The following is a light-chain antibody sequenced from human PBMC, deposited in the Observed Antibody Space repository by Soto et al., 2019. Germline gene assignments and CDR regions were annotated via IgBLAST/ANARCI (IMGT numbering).Light chain of an antibody. Sequence: DIQMTQSPSTLSASVGDRVTITCRASQSISRWLAWYQQRPGEAPKLLISDASNLESEVPSRFSGRGSGTEFTLTIRNLQPDDFATYYCQQYHTYSTFGQGTKVDIK. CDR2: DAS. CDR1: QSISRW. V-gene: IGKV1-5*01. J-gene: IGKJ1*01. CDR3: QQYHTYST.